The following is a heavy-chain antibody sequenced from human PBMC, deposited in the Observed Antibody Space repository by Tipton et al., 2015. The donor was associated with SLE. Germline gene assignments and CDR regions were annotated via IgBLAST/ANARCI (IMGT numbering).Heavy chain of an antibody. Sequence: TLSLTCTVSGASISSGGYYWSWIRQHPGKGLEWIGYISYSGSTYYNPSLKSRLTMSVDTSDNQFSLKLSSVTAADTAVYYCARDDRGTVVGATSFDYWGQGTLVTVSS. D-gene: IGHD1-26*01. CDR2: ISYSGST. V-gene: IGHV4-31*03. CDR1: GASISSGGYY. J-gene: IGHJ4*02. CDR3: ARDDRGTVVGATSFDY.